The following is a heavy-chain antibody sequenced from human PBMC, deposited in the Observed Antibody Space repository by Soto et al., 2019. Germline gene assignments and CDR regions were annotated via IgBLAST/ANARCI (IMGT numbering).Heavy chain of an antibody. CDR2: IYHGGST. J-gene: IGHJ4*02. D-gene: IGHD7-27*01. Sequence: QLRLQESGSRLVKSSQTLSLTCDVSGGSISSAYTWSWIRQSPGKGLEWIGYIYHGGSTYYNPSLNSRVTISVDKAKNQFSLKLTSVTAADTAVYYWATTLPGDRGAYFESWGQGTLVTVSS. CDR1: GGSISSAYT. CDR3: ATTLPGDRGAYFES. V-gene: IGHV4-30-2*06.